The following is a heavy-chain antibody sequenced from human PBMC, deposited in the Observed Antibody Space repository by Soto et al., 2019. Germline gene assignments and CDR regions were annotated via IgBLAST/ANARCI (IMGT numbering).Heavy chain of an antibody. V-gene: IGHV4-30-4*01. Sequence: SETLSLTCTVSGGSISSGDYYWSWIRQPPGKGLEWIGYIYYSGSTYYNPSLKSRVTISVDTSKNQFSLKLSSVAAADTAVYYCARDSSSSWTGVDWFDPWGQGTLVTVSS. CDR3: ARDSSSSWTGVDWFDP. CDR1: GGSISSGDYY. D-gene: IGHD6-13*01. CDR2: IYYSGST. J-gene: IGHJ5*02.